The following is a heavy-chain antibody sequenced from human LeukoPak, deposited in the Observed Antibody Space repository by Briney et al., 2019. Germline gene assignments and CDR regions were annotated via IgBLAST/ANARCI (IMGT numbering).Heavy chain of an antibody. D-gene: IGHD5-18*01. V-gene: IGHV1-2*02. J-gene: IGHJ4*02. CDR1: GYTFTGYY. CDR2: INPNSGGT. Sequence: ASVKVSCKASGYTFTGYYMHWVRQAPGQGLEWMGWINPNSGGTNYAQKFQGRVTMTRDTSISTAYMELSRLRSDDTAVYYCARAWDGYTYGYYYWGQGTLVTVSS. CDR3: ARAWDGYTYGYYY.